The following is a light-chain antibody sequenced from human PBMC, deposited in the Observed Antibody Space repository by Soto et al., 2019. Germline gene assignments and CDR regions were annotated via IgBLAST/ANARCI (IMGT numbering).Light chain of an antibody. CDR3: QQYNN. J-gene: IGKJ5*01. CDR1: QSVSSN. V-gene: IGKV3-15*01. CDR2: GAS. Sequence: EIVMTQSPATLSVSPGERATLSCRASQSVSSNLAWYPQKPGQAPRLLIYGASTRATGIPARFSGSGSGTEFTLTISSLQSEDFAVYYCQQYNNFGQGTRLEIK.